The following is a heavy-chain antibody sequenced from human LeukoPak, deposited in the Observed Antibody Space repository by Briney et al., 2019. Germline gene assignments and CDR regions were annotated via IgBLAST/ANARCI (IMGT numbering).Heavy chain of an antibody. Sequence: GGSLRLSCAASGFTFTSYSMNWVRQAPGKGLEWVSSISSSSSYMYYADSVKGRFTISRDNAKNSLYLQMNSLRAEDTAVYYCARDSSSGRFDPWGQGTLVTVSS. CDR1: GFTFTSYS. CDR3: ARDSSSGRFDP. CDR2: ISSSSSYM. V-gene: IGHV3-21*01. J-gene: IGHJ5*02.